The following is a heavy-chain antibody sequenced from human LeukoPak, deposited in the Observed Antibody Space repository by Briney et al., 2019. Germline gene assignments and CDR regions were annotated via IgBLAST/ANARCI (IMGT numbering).Heavy chain of an antibody. CDR3: ARDNTTTGPFDY. J-gene: IGHJ4*02. CDR2: IDPSGGST. Sequence: ASVKVSCKASGYTFTNYYMHWVRQAPGQGLEWMGIIDPSGGSTSYSQKFQGRVNMTRDTSPRTVYMELSSLRSEDTAVYYCARDNTTTGPFDYWGQGTLVTVSS. CDR1: GYTFTNYY. D-gene: IGHD1-1*01. V-gene: IGHV1-46*01.